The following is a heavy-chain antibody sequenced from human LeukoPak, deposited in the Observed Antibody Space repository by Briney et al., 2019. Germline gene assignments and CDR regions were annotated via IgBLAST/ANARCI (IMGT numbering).Heavy chain of an antibody. CDR3: AKGHLSV. CDR1: GFTFDDYA. J-gene: IGHJ4*02. CDR2: ISWNGVSI. Sequence: GRSLRLSCAASGFTFDDYAMHWVRQVPGKGLEWVSGISWNGVSIAYADSVKGRFTISRDSSKSTMYLEINSLRAEDTARYYCAKGHLSVWGQGTLVTVSS. V-gene: IGHV3-9*01.